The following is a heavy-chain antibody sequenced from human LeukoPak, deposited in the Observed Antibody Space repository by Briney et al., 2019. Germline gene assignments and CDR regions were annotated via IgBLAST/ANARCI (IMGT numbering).Heavy chain of an antibody. Sequence: GGSLRLSCAASGFTFSDYYMSWIRQAPGKGLEWVSYISSSGSTIYYADSVKGRFTISGDNAKNSLYLQMNSLRAEDTAVYYCARDPDYGESYYYYGMDVWGQGTTVTVSS. CDR1: GFTFSDYY. V-gene: IGHV3-11*01. J-gene: IGHJ6*02. CDR3: ARDPDYGESYYYYGMDV. D-gene: IGHD4-17*01. CDR2: ISSSGSTI.